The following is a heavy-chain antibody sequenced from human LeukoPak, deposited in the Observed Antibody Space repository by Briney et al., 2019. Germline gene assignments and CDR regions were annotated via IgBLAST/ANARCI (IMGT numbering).Heavy chain of an antibody. D-gene: IGHD5-18*01. J-gene: IGHJ6*02. Sequence: GGSLRLSCAASGFTFSSYGMHWVRQAPGKGLEWVAVISYDGSNKYYADSVKGRFTISRGNSKNTLYLQMNSLRAEDTAVYYCAKSYVDTAMSLNYYYYYGMDVWGQGTTVTVSS. CDR3: AKSYVDTAMSLNYYYYYGMDV. CDR1: GFTFSSYG. CDR2: ISYDGSNK. V-gene: IGHV3-30*18.